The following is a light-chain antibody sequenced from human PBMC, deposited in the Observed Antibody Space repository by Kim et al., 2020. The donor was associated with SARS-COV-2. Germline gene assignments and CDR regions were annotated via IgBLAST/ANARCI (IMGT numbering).Light chain of an antibody. CDR2: DAA. J-gene: IGKJ4*01. CDR1: QTIGIS. CDR3: QQRNNWPPAVT. Sequence: PGERAILSCRASQTIGISLGWYQHKLGQDPRLLIYDAANRAAGIPDRFSGGGSGTDFTLSISSLEPEDFAIYYCQQRNNWPPAVTFGGGTKVDIK. V-gene: IGKV3-11*01.